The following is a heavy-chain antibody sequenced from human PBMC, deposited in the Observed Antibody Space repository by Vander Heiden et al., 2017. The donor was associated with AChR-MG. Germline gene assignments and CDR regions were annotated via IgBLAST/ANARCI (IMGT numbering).Heavy chain of an antibody. V-gene: IGHV3-43D*04. D-gene: IGHD6-19*01. CDR1: GFPFDDYA. J-gene: IGHJ3*02. Sequence: EVKLLESGGVVVPPGGSLSLSCAASGFPFDDYAMHWVRQAPGKGLEWVSLISWDGGSTYYADSVKGRFTISRDNSKNSLYLQMNSLRAEDTSLYYCAKEIAVAEPDAFDIWGQGTMVTVSS. CDR2: ISWDGGST. CDR3: AKEIAVAEPDAFDI.